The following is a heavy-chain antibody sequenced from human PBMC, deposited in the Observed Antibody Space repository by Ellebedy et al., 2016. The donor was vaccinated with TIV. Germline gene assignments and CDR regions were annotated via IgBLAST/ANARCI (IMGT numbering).Heavy chain of an antibody. D-gene: IGHD1-7*01. CDR2: IYSGGST. V-gene: IGHV3-53*01. J-gene: IGHJ6*02. CDR1: GFTVSSNY. CDR3: ARDSRGLPTTEYGMEV. Sequence: GESLKISXAASGFTVSSNYMSWVRQAPGKGLEWVSVIYSGGSTYYANSVKGRFTISRDNSKNTLYLQMNSLRAGDTAVYYCARDSRGLPTTEYGMEVWGQGTTVTVSS.